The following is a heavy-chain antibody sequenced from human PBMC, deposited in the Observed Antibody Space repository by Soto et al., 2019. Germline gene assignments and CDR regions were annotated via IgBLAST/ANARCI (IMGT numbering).Heavy chain of an antibody. D-gene: IGHD1-26*01. Sequence: PGGSLRLSCAASGFTFSSYWMSWVRQAPGKGLEWVANIKQDGSEKYYVDSVKGRFTISRDNAKNSLYLQMNSLRAEDTAVYYCARELYKDLGGYYYGMDVWGQGTTVTVS. CDR1: GFTFSSYW. CDR3: ARELYKDLGGYYYGMDV. J-gene: IGHJ6*02. V-gene: IGHV3-7*03. CDR2: IKQDGSEK.